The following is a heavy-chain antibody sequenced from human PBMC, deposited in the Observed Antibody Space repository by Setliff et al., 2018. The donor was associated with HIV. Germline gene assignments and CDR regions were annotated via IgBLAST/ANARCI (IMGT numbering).Heavy chain of an antibody. J-gene: IGHJ3*02. D-gene: IGHD5-18*01. CDR1: GFAFGDFP. V-gene: IGHV3-49*04. CDR3: TRDKGYAFDI. CDR2: IRSQDYGGST. Sequence: PGGSLRLSCTASGFAFGDFPMSWVRQAPGKGLEWVGFIRSQDYGGSTEYAASVKGRFAISRDDSKSIAYLQMNSLKTEDTGVYYCTRDKGYAFDIWGQGTMVTVSS.